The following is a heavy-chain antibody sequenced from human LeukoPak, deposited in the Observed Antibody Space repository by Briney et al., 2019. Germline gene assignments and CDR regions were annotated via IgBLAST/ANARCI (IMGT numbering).Heavy chain of an antibody. Sequence: PGGSLRLSXAASGFTFSSYWMSWVRQAPGKGMEWVANIKQDGSEKYYVDSVKGRFTISRDNAKNSLYLQMNSLRAEDTDVYYCATTYYDFWSGYFGQYYFDYWGQGTLVTVSS. CDR3: ATTYYDFWSGYFGQYYFDY. CDR2: IKQDGSEK. D-gene: IGHD3-3*01. V-gene: IGHV3-7*01. J-gene: IGHJ4*02. CDR1: GFTFSSYW.